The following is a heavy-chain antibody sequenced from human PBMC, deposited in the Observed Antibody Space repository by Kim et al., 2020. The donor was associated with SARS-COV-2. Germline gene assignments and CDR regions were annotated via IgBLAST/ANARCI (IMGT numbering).Heavy chain of an antibody. CDR1: GGSISSYY. CDR2: IYYSGSS. D-gene: IGHD6-19*01. J-gene: IGHJ4*02. V-gene: IGHV4-59*01. Sequence: SETLSLTCTVSGGSISSYYWSWIRQPPGKGLEWIGYIYYSGSSNYNPSLKSRVTISVDTSKNQFSLKLSSVTAADTAVYYCARAYGSGWYYEDYWGQGTLVTVSS. CDR3: ARAYGSGWYYEDY.